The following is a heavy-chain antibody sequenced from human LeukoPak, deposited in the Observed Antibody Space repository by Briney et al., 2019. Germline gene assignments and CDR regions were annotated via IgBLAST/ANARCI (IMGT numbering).Heavy chain of an antibody. J-gene: IGHJ4*02. V-gene: IGHV4-31*03. Sequence: SETLSLTCTVSGVSISSGGYCWSWIRQHPGKGLEWIGHIYYSGSTYYNPSLRDRVTISIDTSKIQFSLKLISVTAADTAVYYCARVRGSTVTTQYYFDYWGQGTLVTVSS. CDR2: IYYSGST. D-gene: IGHD4-11*01. CDR1: GVSISSGGYC. CDR3: ARVRGSTVTTQYYFDY.